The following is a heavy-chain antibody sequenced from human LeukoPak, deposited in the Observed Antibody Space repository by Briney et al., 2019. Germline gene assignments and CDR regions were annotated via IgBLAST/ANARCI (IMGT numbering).Heavy chain of an antibody. J-gene: IGHJ5*02. D-gene: IGHD3-22*01. V-gene: IGHV4-30-4*01. CDR1: GGSISSGDYY. CDR2: MYYSGST. Sequence: SETLSLTCTVAGGSISSGDYYWSWIRQPPGKGLEWIGYMYYSGSTYYNPSLKSRVTISIDTSKNQFSLKLTSVTAADTAVYYCARPYYYDSRIDPWGQETLVIVSS. CDR3: ARPYYYDSRIDP.